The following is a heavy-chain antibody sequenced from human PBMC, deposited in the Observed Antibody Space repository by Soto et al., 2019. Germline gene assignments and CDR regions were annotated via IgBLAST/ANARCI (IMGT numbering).Heavy chain of an antibody. CDR1: GYTFTHYY. CDR2: INPASGST. Sequence: QVQLVQSGAEVKKPGASVKLSCRTSGYTFTHYYIHWVRQAPGQGLEWLGIINPASGSTNYAQDFQGRVTLTMDTSTTTLYMDLSGLRAEDTAIFYCARDLAAGEHWGQGTLVTVSS. CDR3: ARDLAAGEH. V-gene: IGHV1-46*01. D-gene: IGHD6-13*01. J-gene: IGHJ4*02.